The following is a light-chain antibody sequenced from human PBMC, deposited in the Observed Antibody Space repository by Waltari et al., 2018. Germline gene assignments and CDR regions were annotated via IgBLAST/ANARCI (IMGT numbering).Light chain of an antibody. CDR1: SSHIGNNY. CDR2: ENT. V-gene: IGLV1-51*02. Sequence: QSVLTQPPSVSAAPGQRVTISCSGGSSHIGNNYVSWYRQFPGTAPKPLLYENTERPSGIPRRFSGSKSGTSATLDITGLQAGDEADYYCGTWDSSLSGAVFGGGTHLTVL. CDR3: GTWDSSLSGAV. J-gene: IGLJ7*01.